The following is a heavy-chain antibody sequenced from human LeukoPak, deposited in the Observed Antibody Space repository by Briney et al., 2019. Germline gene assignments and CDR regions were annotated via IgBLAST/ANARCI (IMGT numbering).Heavy chain of an antibody. Sequence: ASETLSLTCTVSGGSISSYYWSWIRQPPGKGLEWIGYIYYTGSTDYNPSLKSRVAISVDASKNQFSLKLSSVTAADTAVYYCARGSKAAPGTFDYWGQGTLVTVSS. D-gene: IGHD6-13*01. CDR2: IYYTGST. J-gene: IGHJ4*02. CDR3: ARGSKAAPGTFDY. CDR1: GGSISSYY. V-gene: IGHV4-59*01.